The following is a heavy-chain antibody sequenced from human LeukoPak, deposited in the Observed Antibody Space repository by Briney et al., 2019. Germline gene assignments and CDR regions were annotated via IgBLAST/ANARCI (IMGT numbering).Heavy chain of an antibody. Sequence: SETLSLTCTVSGGSISSSNFYWGWLRQPPGKGLEWIGSIYYSGSTYYNPSLKSRVTISVDTSKNQFSLKLSSVTAADTAVYYCARGLLLNTAMDNWGQGTLVTVSS. J-gene: IGHJ4*02. CDR3: ARGLLLNTAMDN. CDR2: IYYSGST. CDR1: GGSISSSNFY. V-gene: IGHV4-39*07. D-gene: IGHD5-18*01.